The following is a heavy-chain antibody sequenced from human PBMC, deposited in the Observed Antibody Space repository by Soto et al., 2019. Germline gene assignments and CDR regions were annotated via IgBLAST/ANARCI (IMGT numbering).Heavy chain of an antibody. D-gene: IGHD6-13*01. J-gene: IGHJ4*02. CDR3: AKDSIAAVFDY. Sequence: SLRLSCAASGFTFSSYSMNWVRQAPGKGLEWVSYISSSSSTIYYADSVKGRFTISRDNSKNTLYLQMNSLRAEDTAVYYCAKDSIAAVFDYWGQGTLVTVSS. CDR1: GFTFSSYS. V-gene: IGHV3-48*01. CDR2: ISSSSSTI.